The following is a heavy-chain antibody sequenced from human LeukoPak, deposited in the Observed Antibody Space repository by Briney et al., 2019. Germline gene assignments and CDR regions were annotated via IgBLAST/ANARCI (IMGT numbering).Heavy chain of an antibody. CDR2: INPNSGGT. CDR1: GYTFTGYY. J-gene: IGHJ4*02. D-gene: IGHD4-11*01. Sequence: ASVKVSCKASGYTFTGYYMHWVRQAPGQGLEWMGWINPNSGGTNYAQKFQGRVTMTRDTSISTAYMELSRLRSDDTAVYYCARSLRTVTTQPLSNYWGQGTLVTVSS. CDR3: ARSLRTVTTQPLSNY. V-gene: IGHV1-2*02.